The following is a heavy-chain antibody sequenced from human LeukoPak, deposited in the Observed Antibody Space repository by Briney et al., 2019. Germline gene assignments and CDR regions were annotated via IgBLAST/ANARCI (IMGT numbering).Heavy chain of an antibody. V-gene: IGHV2-70*17. CDR3: ARTRFGDQGSRIDF. J-gene: IGHJ4*02. CDR1: GFSLTTSGMC. CDR2: IDWDDDK. Sequence: SGPALVKPTQTLTLTCPFSGFSLTTSGMCVSWIRQPPGKALEWLARIDWDDDKFYSTSLKTRLTISKDTSKNQVVLTMTNMDPVDTPTYYCARTRFGDQGSRIDFWGQGTLVTVSS. D-gene: IGHD3-10*01.